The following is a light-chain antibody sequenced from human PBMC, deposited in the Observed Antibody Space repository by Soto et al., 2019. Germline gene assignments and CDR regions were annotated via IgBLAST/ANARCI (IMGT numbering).Light chain of an antibody. V-gene: IGKV1-5*03. Sequence: DIQMTQSPSTLSASVGDRVTITCRASQSISSWLAWYQQKPGKAPNLLIYKASSLESGVPSRFSGSGSGTEFTLTISSLQPDDFATYYCQQYNTYSPWTFGQGTKVEIQ. CDR1: QSISSW. CDR3: QQYNTYSPWT. CDR2: KAS. J-gene: IGKJ1*01.